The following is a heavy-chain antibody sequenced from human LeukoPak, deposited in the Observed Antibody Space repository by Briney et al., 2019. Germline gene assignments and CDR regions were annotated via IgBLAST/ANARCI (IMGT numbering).Heavy chain of an antibody. V-gene: IGHV1-69*06. D-gene: IGHD6-13*01. CDR1: GGTFSSYA. J-gene: IGHJ4*02. CDR2: IIPIFGTA. CDR3: ARGSHIAAAGTLDY. Sequence: ASVKVFCKASGGTFSSYAISWVRQAPGQGLEWMGGIIPIFGTANYAQKFQGRVTITADKSTSTAYMELSSLRSEDTAVYYCARGSHIAAAGTLDYWGQGTLVTVSS.